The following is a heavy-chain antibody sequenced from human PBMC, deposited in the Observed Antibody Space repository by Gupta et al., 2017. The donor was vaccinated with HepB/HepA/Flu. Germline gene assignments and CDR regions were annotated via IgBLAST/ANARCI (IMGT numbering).Heavy chain of an antibody. V-gene: IGHV1-8*01. J-gene: IGHJ4*02. CDR1: GYTFTNYD. CDR2: LNTNSGNT. Sequence: QVQLVQSGAEVKKPGASVRVSCKASGYTFTNYDINWVRQATGQGLEWMGWLNTNSGNTGSAQKFQGRVTMTRNTAISTAYLELRSLRSDDTAVYDWVRVMGSVDYWGQGTLVTVSS. CDR3: VRVMGSVDY. D-gene: IGHD2-8*01.